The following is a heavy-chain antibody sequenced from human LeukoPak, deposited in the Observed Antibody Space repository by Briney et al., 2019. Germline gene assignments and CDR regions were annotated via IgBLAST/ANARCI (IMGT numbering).Heavy chain of an antibody. CDR1: GFTFSSYS. V-gene: IGHV3-21*01. Sequence: GGSLRLSCAASGFTFSSYSVNWVRQAPGNGLERVSSISSSSSYKKYADSVKGRLTISRDNAKNSVYLQMNSLRAEDTAVYYCARDASRYSSGDSNYLDYWGQGTLVTVSS. CDR2: ISSSSSYK. J-gene: IGHJ4*02. CDR3: ARDASRYSSGDSNYLDY. D-gene: IGHD6-19*01.